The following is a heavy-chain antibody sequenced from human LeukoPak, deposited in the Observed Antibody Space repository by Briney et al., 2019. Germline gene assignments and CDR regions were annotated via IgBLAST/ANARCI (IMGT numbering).Heavy chain of an antibody. J-gene: IGHJ5*02. CDR1: GDSLSSSY. D-gene: IGHD3-10*01. CDR2: LHHNGGT. V-gene: IGHV4-59*08. Sequence: PSETLSLTCTVSGDSLSSSYWSWIRQSPGKGLEWIGYLHHNGGTNDNPSLKSRATISVDTSQNKFFLRMRSVTAADTAVYYCAGALVRGVVGPQFDPWGQGILVTVSS. CDR3: AGALVRGVVGPQFDP.